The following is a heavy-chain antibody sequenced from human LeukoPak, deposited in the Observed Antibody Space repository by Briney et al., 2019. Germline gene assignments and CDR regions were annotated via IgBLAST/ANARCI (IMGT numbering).Heavy chain of an antibody. CDR2: IWYDGSNK. V-gene: IGHV3-33*06. CDR1: GFTFSSYW. D-gene: IGHD6-19*01. Sequence: TGGSLRLSCAASGFTFSSYWMHWVRQAPGKGLVWVAVIWYDGSNKYYADSVKGRFTISRDNSKNTLYLQMNSLRAEDTAVYYCAKDHSSSAWYYFDYWGQGTLVTVSS. J-gene: IGHJ4*02. CDR3: AKDHSSSAWYYFDY.